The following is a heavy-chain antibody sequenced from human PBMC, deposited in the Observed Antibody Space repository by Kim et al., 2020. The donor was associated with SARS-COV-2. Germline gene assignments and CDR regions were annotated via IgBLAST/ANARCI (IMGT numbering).Heavy chain of an antibody. CDR3: AKEGSVTEVDY. J-gene: IGHJ4*02. CDR1: GFTFDDYG. D-gene: IGHD2-21*02. Sequence: GGSLRLSCVASGFTFDDYGMHWVRQAPGKGLEWVSGISWSSGSIDYADSVKGRFTISRDNAKNSLYLQMNSLRPEDTALYYCAKEGSVTEVDYWGQGTLVTVSS. CDR2: ISWSSGSI. V-gene: IGHV3-9*01.